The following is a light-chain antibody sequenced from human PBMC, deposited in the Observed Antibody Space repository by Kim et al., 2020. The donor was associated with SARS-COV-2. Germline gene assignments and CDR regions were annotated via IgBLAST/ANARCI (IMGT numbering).Light chain of an antibody. V-gene: IGLV1-40*01. CDR2: GNS. CDR3: QSYDSSLSGREV. Sequence: ATIFASGRISRIGDGYDVHWYHQLPVTAPNLLIFGNSNRPSGVPDRFSGSKSGTSASLVITGLQAEEEADYYCQSYDSSLSGREVFGTGTKVTVL. J-gene: IGLJ1*01. CDR1: ISRIGDGYD.